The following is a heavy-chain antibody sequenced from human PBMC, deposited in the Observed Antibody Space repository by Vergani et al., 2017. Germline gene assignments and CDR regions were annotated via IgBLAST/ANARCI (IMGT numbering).Heavy chain of an antibody. CDR3: ARETDTGSSVSYNYYAMDV. V-gene: IGHV3-48*04. CDR2: MSSGDSI. J-gene: IGHJ6*02. D-gene: IGHD3-9*01. Sequence: EVQLLESGGGLVQPGESLRLSCTVSGFTFTSYGISWVRQAPGKGLEWVSYMSSGDSIYYADSVKGRFTVSRDNTKNTLYVQMNSLRAEDTAVYYCARETDTGSSVSYNYYAMDVWGQGTTVSVSS. CDR1: GFTFTSYG.